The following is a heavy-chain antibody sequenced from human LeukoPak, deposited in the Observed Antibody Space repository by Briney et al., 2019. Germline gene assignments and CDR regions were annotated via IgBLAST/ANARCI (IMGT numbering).Heavy chain of an antibody. CDR1: GFTFSSYA. Sequence: PGRSLRLSCAASGFTFSSYAMHWVRQAPGKGLEWVAVISYDGSNKYYADSVKGRFTIPRDNSKNTLYLQMNSLRTEDTAVYYCARGSVTMIVVVHFDYWGQGTLVTVSS. V-gene: IGHV3-30-3*01. CDR2: ISYDGSNK. D-gene: IGHD3-22*01. J-gene: IGHJ4*02. CDR3: ARGSVTMIVVVHFDY.